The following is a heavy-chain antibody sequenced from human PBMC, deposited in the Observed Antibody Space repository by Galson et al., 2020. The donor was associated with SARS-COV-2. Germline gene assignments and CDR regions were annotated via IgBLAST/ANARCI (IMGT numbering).Heavy chain of an antibody. CDR1: GGSIDVYS. D-gene: IGHD5-12*01. CDR2: IYHNGRA. CDR3: ASSIDMVAATHFDY. V-gene: IGHV4-31*01. J-gene: IGHJ4*02. Sequence: SETLSLTCTVSGGSIDVYSWSWIRQHPGKGLEWLGFIYHNGRAYYNPSLESQLAISIDTSNNQLSLKLSSVTAADTAIYYCASSIDMVAATHFDYWGQVTLVTVSS.